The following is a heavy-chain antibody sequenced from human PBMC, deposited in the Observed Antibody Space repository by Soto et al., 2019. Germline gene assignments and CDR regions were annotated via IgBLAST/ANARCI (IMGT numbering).Heavy chain of an antibody. CDR3: ATLPHSSSWYLDAFDI. D-gene: IGHD6-13*01. V-gene: IGHV3-23*01. J-gene: IGHJ3*02. CDR2: ISGSGGST. Sequence: EVQLLESGGGLVQPGGSLRLSCAASGFTFSSYAMSWVRQAPGKGLEWVSAISGSGGSTYYADSVKGRFTISRDNSKSTLYRQMNSLRPQDTAVYYCATLPHSSSWYLDAFDIWGQGKMVTVSS. CDR1: GFTFSSYA.